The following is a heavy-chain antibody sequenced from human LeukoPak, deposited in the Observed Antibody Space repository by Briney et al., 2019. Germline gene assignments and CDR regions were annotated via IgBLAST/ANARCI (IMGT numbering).Heavy chain of an antibody. D-gene: IGHD1-26*01. CDR2: ISGSGGST. V-gene: IGHV3-23*01. CDR1: GFTFSSYA. CDR3: AKDLYYVTLTNFDY. J-gene: IGHJ4*02. Sequence: GGSLRLSCAASGFTFSSYAMSCVRQAPGKGLEWVSAISGSGGSTYYADSVKGRFTISRDNSKNTLYLQMNSLRAEDTAVYYCAKDLYYVTLTNFDYWGQGTLVTVSS.